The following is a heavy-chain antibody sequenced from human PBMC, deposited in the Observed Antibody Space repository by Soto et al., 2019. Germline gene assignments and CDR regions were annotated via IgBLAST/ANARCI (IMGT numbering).Heavy chain of an antibody. J-gene: IGHJ4*02. Sequence: PSVKVSCKASGYTFSTSGINWARQAPGQGLEWMGWIIPMFGTPHYAEKFQDRVTITADESTGTAYLELSSLTSEDTAVYYCATSEGRDGYSFDYWGPGTLVTASS. V-gene: IGHV1-69*13. CDR1: GYTFSTSG. CDR2: IIPMFGTP. D-gene: IGHD5-12*01. CDR3: ATSEGRDGYSFDY.